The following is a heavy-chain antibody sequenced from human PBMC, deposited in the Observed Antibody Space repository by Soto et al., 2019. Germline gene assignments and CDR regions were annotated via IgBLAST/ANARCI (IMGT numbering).Heavy chain of an antibody. J-gene: IGHJ4*02. CDR1: GYTFTSYG. CDR3: ARGRYGDY. D-gene: IGHD1-1*01. V-gene: IGHV1-18*03. CDR2: ISAHNGNT. Sequence: QVHLVQSGAEVKKPGASVKVSCKGSGYTFTSYGITWVRQAPGQGLEWMGWISAHNGNTDYAQKLQGRVTVTRDTSTSTAYMELRSLRSDYLAVYYCARGRYGDYWGQGALVTVSS.